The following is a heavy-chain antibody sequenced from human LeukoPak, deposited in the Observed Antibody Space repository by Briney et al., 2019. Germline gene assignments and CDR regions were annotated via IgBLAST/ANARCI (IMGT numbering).Heavy chain of an antibody. CDR2: ISGSGGST. Sequence: GGSLRLSCAASGFTFSSYAMSWVGHAPGKGLELVSAISGSGGSTYYADSVKGRFTISRDNSKNTLYLQMNSLRAEDTAVYYCAKHSGYGHFDYWGQGTLVTVSS. D-gene: IGHD5-12*01. V-gene: IGHV3-23*01. J-gene: IGHJ4*02. CDR1: GFTFSSYA. CDR3: AKHSGYGHFDY.